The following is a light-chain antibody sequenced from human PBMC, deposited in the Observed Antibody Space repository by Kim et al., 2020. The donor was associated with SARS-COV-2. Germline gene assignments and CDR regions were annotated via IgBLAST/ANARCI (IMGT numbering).Light chain of an antibody. V-gene: IGKV3-11*01. CDR1: PTVTTC. CDR2: DTS. CDR3: QQRNDWPLT. J-gene: IGKJ4*01. Sequence: LSPGVITALSCRPSPTVTTCLTWYQQKPGQAPRPLIDDTSNRSAGIPSRFSASGSGTDFTLTISSLEPEDFAVYYCQQRNDWPLTFCGGTKVYIK.